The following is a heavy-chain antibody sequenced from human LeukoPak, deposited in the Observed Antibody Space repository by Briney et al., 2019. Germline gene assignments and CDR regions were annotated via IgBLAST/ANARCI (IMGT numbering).Heavy chain of an antibody. CDR1: GGSISSSSHY. CDR2: IHYSGNT. D-gene: IGHD1-20*01. Sequence: SETLSLTWTVAGGSISSSSHYWGWVRQPPGKGLEWIGSIHYSGNTYYNPSLKSRVTISVDTSKNQFSLKLSSVTAADTAVYYCARIITENLRRFDYWGQGTLVTVSS. J-gene: IGHJ4*02. V-gene: IGHV4-39*01. CDR3: ARIITENLRRFDY.